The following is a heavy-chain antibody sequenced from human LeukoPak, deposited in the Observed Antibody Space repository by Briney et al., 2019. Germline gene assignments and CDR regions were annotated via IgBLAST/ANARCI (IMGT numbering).Heavy chain of an antibody. CDR3: VHRRIYSPFDY. J-gene: IGHJ4*02. V-gene: IGHV2-5*02. Sequence: SGPTLVKPTQTLTLTCTFFGFSLSTSGVGVGWIRQPPGKAPERLALIYWDDDKRYNSSLKSRLTITKDTSKNQVVLTMTNVDPVDTATYYCVHRRIYSPFDYWGQGALVTVSS. CDR2: IYWDDDK. CDR1: GFSLSTSGVG. D-gene: IGHD4-11*01.